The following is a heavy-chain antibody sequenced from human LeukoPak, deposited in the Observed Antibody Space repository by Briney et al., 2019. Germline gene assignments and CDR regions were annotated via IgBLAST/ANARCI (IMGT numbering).Heavy chain of an antibody. V-gene: IGHV3-7*01. CDR2: IKQDGSEK. J-gene: IGHJ4*02. CDR3: ARDDYYYGSGSTLFDY. D-gene: IGHD3-10*01. CDR1: GFTFSSYW. Sequence: GGSLRLSCAASGFTFSSYWMSWDRQAPGKGLEWVANIKQDGSEKYYVDSVKGRFTISRDNAKNSLYLQMNSLRAEDTAVYYCARDDYYYGSGSTLFDYWGQGTLVTVSS.